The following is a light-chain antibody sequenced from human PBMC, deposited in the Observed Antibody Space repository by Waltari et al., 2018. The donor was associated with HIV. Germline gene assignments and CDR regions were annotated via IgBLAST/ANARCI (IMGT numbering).Light chain of an antibody. V-gene: IGLV2-23*02. CDR2: EVT. J-gene: IGLJ1*01. CDR3: CSCPRSGIRYV. CDR1: SSNVGSDDL. Sequence: QSALTQPASVSGSPGQSITISCTGTSSNVGSDDLVPWYQQNPGEAPKLIIYEVTKRPSGVSNRFSGSKSGNTASLTISGLQAEDEADYYCCSCPRSGIRYVFGTGTKVTVL.